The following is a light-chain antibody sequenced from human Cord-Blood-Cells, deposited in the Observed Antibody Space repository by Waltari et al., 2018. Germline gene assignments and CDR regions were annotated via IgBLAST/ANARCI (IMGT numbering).Light chain of an antibody. CDR3: QQYNSFSWT. CDR1: QSISSW. Sequence: DIQMTQSPSTLSASVGDRVTITCRAGQSISSWLAWYQQKPGKAPKLLIYDVSSLESGVPSRFSGSGSGTEFTLTISSLQPDDFATYYCQQYNSFSWTFGQGTKVEIK. J-gene: IGKJ1*01. V-gene: IGKV1-5*01. CDR2: DVS.